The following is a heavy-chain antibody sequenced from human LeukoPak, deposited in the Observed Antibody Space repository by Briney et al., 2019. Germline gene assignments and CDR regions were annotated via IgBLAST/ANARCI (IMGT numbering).Heavy chain of an antibody. CDR3: ARETSSDAFDI. J-gene: IGHJ3*02. Sequence: KFQGRVTITRDTSASTAYMELGSLRSEDTAVYHCARETSSDAFDIWGQGTMVTVSS. V-gene: IGHV1-3*01.